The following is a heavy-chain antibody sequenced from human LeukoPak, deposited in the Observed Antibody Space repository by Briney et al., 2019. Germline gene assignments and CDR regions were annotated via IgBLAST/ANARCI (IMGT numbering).Heavy chain of an antibody. CDR2: IAPNSGGT. CDR1: GYTFTGNH. J-gene: IGHJ4*02. CDR3: ARGGTYYDSSGYYSSPHFDY. Sequence: GASVKVSCKASGYTFTGNHVHWVRQAPGQGLEWMGWIAPNSGGTMYAQKFQDRVTMTSDTSISTAYMELSRLRSDDTAVYYCARGGTYYDSSGYYSSPHFDYWGQGTLVTVSS. V-gene: IGHV1-2*02. D-gene: IGHD3-22*01.